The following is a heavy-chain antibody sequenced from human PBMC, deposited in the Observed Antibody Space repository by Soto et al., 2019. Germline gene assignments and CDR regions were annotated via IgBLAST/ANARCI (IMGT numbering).Heavy chain of an antibody. CDR3: AGALNTQVGGLDV. Sequence: GGSLRLSCAASGFTFSSYEMNWVRQAPGKGLEWVSYISSSGSTIYYADSVKGRFTISRDNAKNSLYLQMNSLRAEDTAVYYCAGALNTQVGGLDVWGQGTTVTVSS. V-gene: IGHV3-48*03. D-gene: IGHD3-16*01. CDR2: ISSSGSTI. J-gene: IGHJ6*02. CDR1: GFTFSSYE.